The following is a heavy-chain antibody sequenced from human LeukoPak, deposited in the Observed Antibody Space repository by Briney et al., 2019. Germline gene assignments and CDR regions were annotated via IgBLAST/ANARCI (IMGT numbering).Heavy chain of an antibody. V-gene: IGHV1-46*02. CDR2: INPSGGST. D-gene: IGHD6-19*01. Sequence: ASVTVSCTASGYTFNNHYMYWVRQAPGQGLEWMGVINPSGGSTSYAQKFQGRVTMTRDTSTRTVYMEVNSLRSENTAVYYCARQGTYSSAIGMGYWGQGTLVTVSS. CDR1: GYTFNNHY. J-gene: IGHJ4*02. CDR3: ARQGTYSSAIGMGY.